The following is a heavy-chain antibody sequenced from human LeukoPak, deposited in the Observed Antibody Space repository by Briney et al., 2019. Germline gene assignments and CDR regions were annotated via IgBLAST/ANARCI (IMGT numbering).Heavy chain of an antibody. Sequence: GGSLRLSCAASGFTFSSYAMSWVRQAPGKGLEWVSAISGSGGSTYYADSVKGRFTISRDNSKHTLYLQMNSLRAEDTAVYYCAKEGPLLWFGELLGPYGMDVWGQGTTVTVSS. CDR3: AKEGPLLWFGELLGPYGMDV. J-gene: IGHJ6*02. V-gene: IGHV3-23*01. CDR2: ISGSGGST. D-gene: IGHD3-10*01. CDR1: GFTFSSYA.